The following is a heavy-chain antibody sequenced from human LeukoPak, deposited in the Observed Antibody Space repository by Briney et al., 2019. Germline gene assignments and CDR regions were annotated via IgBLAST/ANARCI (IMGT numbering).Heavy chain of an antibody. CDR1: GFTFSSYS. J-gene: IGHJ4*02. V-gene: IGHV3-21*01. D-gene: IGHD1-7*01. CDR2: ISSSSSYI. CDR3: ARDLDNWNYVD. Sequence: GGSLRLSCAASGFTFSSYSMNWVRQAPGKGLEWVSSISSSSSYIYYADSVKGRFTISRDNAKNSLYLQMNSLRAEDTAVYYCARDLDNWNYVDWGQGTLVTVSS.